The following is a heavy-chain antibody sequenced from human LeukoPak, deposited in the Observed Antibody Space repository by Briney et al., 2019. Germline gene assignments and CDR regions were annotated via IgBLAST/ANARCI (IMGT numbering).Heavy chain of an antibody. CDR2: INHSGST. V-gene: IGHV4-34*01. CDR1: GGSFSGYY. CDR3: ARHHRSSSWNFDY. D-gene: IGHD6-13*01. J-gene: IGHJ4*02. Sequence: PSETLSLTCAVYGGSFSGYYWSWIRQPPGKGLEWIGEINHSGSTYYNPSLKSRVTISVDTSKNQFSLKLSSVTAADTAVYYCARHHRSSSWNFDYWGQGTLVTVSS.